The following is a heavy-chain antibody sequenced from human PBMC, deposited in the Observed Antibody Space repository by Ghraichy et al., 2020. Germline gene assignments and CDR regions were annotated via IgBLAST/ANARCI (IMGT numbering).Heavy chain of an antibody. V-gene: IGHV4-34*01. D-gene: IGHD3-10*01. Sequence: AGGEGLEWFGEINHSGSTSYNPSLKSRVTISVDTSKNQFSLKLSSVTAADTAVYYCARLRLWFGEFPFDYWGQGTLVTVSS. J-gene: IGHJ4*02. CDR3: ARLRLWFGEFPFDY. CDR2: INHSGST.